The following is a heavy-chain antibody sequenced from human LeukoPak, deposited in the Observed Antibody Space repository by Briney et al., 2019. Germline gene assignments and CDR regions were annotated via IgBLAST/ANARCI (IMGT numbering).Heavy chain of an antibody. V-gene: IGHV4-59*01. CDR2: IYYSGST. J-gene: IGHJ3*02. CDR3: ASVLSYCVGDCSSTIDN. CDR1: AGSNSSYY. Sequence: SETLSLTCTVSAGSNSSYYWSWIRQPPGKGLEWIGYIYYSGSTNYNPSLKSRVTISVDTSKNQFSLKLSSVTAADTAVYYCASVLSYCVGDCSSTIDNWGQGTMVTVSS. D-gene: IGHD2-21*02.